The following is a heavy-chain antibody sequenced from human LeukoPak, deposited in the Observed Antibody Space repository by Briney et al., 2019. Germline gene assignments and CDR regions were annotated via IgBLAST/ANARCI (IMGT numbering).Heavy chain of an antibody. CDR1: GYSFTSNY. CDR3: ARDARGAAAADDPLDI. CDR2: IYPRDGST. V-gene: IGHV1-46*01. Sequence: ASVKVSCKASGYSFTSNYIHWVRQAPGQGLEWMGMIYPRDGSTSYAQKFQGRVTVTRDTSTSTVHMELSGLRSEDTAVYYCARDARGAAAADDPLDIWGQGTTVTVSS. J-gene: IGHJ3*02. D-gene: IGHD6-13*01.